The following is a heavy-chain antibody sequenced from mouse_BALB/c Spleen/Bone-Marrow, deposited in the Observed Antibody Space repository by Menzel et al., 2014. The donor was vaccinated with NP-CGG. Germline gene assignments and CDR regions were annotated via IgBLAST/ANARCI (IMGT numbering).Heavy chain of an antibody. CDR1: GYTFTDYA. V-gene: IGHV1S137*01. Sequence: QVQLQQPGAELVRPGVSVKISCKGSGYTFTDYAMHWVKQSHAKSLEWIGVISTYYGDASYNQKFKGKATMTVDKSSSTAYMERARLTSEDSAIDYCAREGGNFPWLAYWGQGTLVTVSA. CDR2: ISTYYGDA. D-gene: IGHD2-1*01. CDR3: AREGGNFPWLAY. J-gene: IGHJ3*01.